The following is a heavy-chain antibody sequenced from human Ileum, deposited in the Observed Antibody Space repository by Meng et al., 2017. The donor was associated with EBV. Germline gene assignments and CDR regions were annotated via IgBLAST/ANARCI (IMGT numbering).Heavy chain of an antibody. V-gene: IGHV4-61*03. CDR1: KSSGNSGDGH. CDR2: CLSGNT. CDR3: ADGLAGYGCYNS. D-gene: IGHD1-26*01. J-gene: IGHJ4*02. Sequence: RLESCPGVEKLQEPLSTVSVFSKSSGNSGDGHWMYCRHPAEERWLCVLYCLSGNTSYNPSLTKRLTISMDTSKNHFSLKLTSVTAADTAVYYCADGLAGYGCYNSWGQGTLVTVSS.